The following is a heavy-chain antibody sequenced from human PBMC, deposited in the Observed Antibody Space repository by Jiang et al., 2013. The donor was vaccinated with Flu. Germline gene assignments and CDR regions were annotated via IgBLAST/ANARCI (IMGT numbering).Heavy chain of an antibody. CDR1: IHRQSHY. Sequence: GGLVQPGGSLETLLYSLWIHRQSHYMTWVRQAPGKGLEWISLIYSTGLTYYAESVKGRFTISRDNSRNTLYLQMNSLRADDSAVYYCARDLRVGAYDNSGYFSDDDKDVWGQGTTVTVSS. J-gene: IGHJ6*02. V-gene: IGHV3-66*01. D-gene: IGHD3-22*01. CDR2: IYSTGLT. CDR3: ARDLRVGAYDNSGYFSDDDKDV.